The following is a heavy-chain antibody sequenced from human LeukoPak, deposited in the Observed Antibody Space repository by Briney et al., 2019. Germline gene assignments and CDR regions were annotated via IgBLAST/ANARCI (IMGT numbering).Heavy chain of an antibody. J-gene: IGHJ4*02. V-gene: IGHV1-18*01. CDR2: ISAYNGNT. CDR1: GYTFTSYG. D-gene: IGHD5-24*01. Sequence: GASVKVSCMASGYTFTSYGISWVRQAPGQGLEWMGWISAYNGNTNYAQKLQGRVTMTTDTSTSTAYMELRSLRSDDTAVYYCARSPFPWLPLYCDYWGQGTPVTVSS. CDR3: ARSPFPWLPLYCDY.